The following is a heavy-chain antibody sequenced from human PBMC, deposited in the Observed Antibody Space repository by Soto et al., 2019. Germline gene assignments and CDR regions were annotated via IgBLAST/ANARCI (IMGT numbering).Heavy chain of an antibody. CDR2: IIPIFGTA. Sequence: SVKVSCKASGGTFSSYAISWVRQAPGQGLEWMGGIIPIFGTANYAQKFQGRVTITADESTSTAYMELSSLRSEDTAVYYCARVEVKYYDFWSGYHLDYWGQGTLVTVSS. CDR1: GGTFSSYA. D-gene: IGHD3-3*01. CDR3: ARVEVKYYDFWSGYHLDY. V-gene: IGHV1-69*13. J-gene: IGHJ4*02.